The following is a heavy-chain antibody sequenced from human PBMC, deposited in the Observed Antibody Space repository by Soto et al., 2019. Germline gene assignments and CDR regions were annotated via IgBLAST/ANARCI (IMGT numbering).Heavy chain of an antibody. Sequence: QVQLQQWGAGLLKPSETLSLTCAVYGGSFSGYYWSWIRQPPGKGLEWIGEINHSGSTNYNPSLKSRVTISVHTAKNQFSLKLSSVTAADTAVYYCARYSSSSGHFDYWGQGTLVTVSS. J-gene: IGHJ4*02. CDR1: GGSFSGYY. CDR3: ARYSSSSGHFDY. V-gene: IGHV4-34*01. CDR2: INHSGST. D-gene: IGHD6-6*01.